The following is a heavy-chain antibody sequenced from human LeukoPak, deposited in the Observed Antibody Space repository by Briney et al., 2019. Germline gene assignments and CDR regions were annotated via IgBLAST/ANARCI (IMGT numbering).Heavy chain of an antibody. V-gene: IGHV3-49*03. CDR3: TSQSIAARAGYYFDY. D-gene: IGHD6-6*01. CDR1: GFTFGDYA. CDR2: IRSKAYGGTT. Sequence: QPGGSLRLSCTASGFTFGDYAMSWFRQAPGKGLEWVGFIRSKAYGGTTEYAASVKGRFTISRDDSKSIAYLQMNSLKTEGTAVYYCTSQSIAARAGYYFDYWGQGTLVTVSS. J-gene: IGHJ4*02.